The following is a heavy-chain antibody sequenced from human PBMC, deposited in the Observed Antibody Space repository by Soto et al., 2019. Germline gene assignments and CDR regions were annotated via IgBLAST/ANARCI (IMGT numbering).Heavy chain of an antibody. CDR1: GFPFSTYT. CDR3: AKAKRGILPTTTGGLDY. CDR2: ISPTGGST. V-gene: IGHV3-23*01. Sequence: EVQLLESGGNLVQPGGSLRLSCAGSGFPFSTYTVSWVRQTPGKELEWVSAISPTGGSTYYAASVRGRFTISRDNSKNTVFLQMSGLRAEDTAIYYCAKAKRGILPTTTGGLDYWGQVTVLSVSS. J-gene: IGHJ4*02. D-gene: IGHD4-4*01.